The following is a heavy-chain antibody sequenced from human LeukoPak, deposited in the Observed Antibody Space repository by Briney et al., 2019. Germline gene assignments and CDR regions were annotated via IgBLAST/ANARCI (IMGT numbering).Heavy chain of an antibody. Sequence: PSETLSLTCTVSGYSISSGYYWGWIRQPPGKGLEWIGSIYHSGSTNYNPSLKSRVTISVDTSKNQFSLKLSSVTAADTAVYYCARGRLRITMIVVVITTNAFDIWGQGTMVTVSS. CDR1: GYSISSGYY. D-gene: IGHD3-22*01. CDR2: IYHSGST. V-gene: IGHV4-38-2*02. J-gene: IGHJ3*02. CDR3: ARGRLRITMIVVVITTNAFDI.